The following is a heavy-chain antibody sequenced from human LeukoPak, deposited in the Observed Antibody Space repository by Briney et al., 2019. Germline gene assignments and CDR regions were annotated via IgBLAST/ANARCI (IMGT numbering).Heavy chain of an antibody. Sequence: SETLSLTCSVPGGSISSHYWSWIRQPPGKGLEWIGYIYYSGSTKYNPSLKRRVTISVDTSKNQFSLKLSSVTAADTAVYYCARGGTTVTPGLLWFDPWGQGTLVTVSS. D-gene: IGHD4-17*01. J-gene: IGHJ5*02. CDR2: IYYSGST. CDR3: ARGGTTVTPGLLWFDP. CDR1: GGSISSHY. V-gene: IGHV4-59*11.